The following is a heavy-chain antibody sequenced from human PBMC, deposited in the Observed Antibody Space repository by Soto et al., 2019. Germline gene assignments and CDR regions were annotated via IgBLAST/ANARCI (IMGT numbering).Heavy chain of an antibody. V-gene: IGHV3-23*01. Sequence: GGSLRLSCAASGFTFSCCAMTWVRQAPGKGLEWVSVITNSGGNIYYADSVKGRFTISRDNSKNTLSLQMNSLRTEDTAVYYCANLRWGNWNQLYFYYSGQGAPVTVSS. CDR2: ITNSGGNI. CDR1: GFTFSCCA. J-gene: IGHJ4*02. D-gene: IGHD1-1*01. CDR3: ANLRWGNWNQLYFYY.